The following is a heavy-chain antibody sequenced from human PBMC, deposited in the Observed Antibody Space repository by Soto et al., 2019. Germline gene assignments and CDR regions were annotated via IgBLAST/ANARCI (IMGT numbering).Heavy chain of an antibody. CDR3: ARGPNFNAFDI. V-gene: IGHV4-59*12. Sequence: SXTLSLTCTVSDGSIRTYYWGWIRQPPGKGMEWIGXIFYTXSNNYKPSLKXXVTISVDTXKNQSSLKPSSVSLHDKDVYYCARGPNFNAFDIWGKGTMVTV. D-gene: IGHD1-7*01. J-gene: IGHJ3*02. CDR2: IFYTXSN. CDR1: DGSIRTYY.